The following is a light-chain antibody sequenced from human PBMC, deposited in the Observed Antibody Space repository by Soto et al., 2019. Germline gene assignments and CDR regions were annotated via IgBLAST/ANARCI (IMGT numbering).Light chain of an antibody. Sequence: DIQMTQSPSTLSASVGDRVTITCRASQDIGTWLAWYQQKPEKAPKVLIYRASHLESGVPSRFSASGSGTEFTLTISSLQPDDFATYYCQQYNSYSPWTFGQGTKVDIK. V-gene: IGKV1-5*03. CDR2: RAS. CDR3: QQYNSYSPWT. J-gene: IGKJ1*01. CDR1: QDIGTW.